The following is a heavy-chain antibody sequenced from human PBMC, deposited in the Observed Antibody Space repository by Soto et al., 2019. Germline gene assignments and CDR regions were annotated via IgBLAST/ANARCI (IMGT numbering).Heavy chain of an antibody. J-gene: IGHJ6*02. CDR1: GGTFSSYA. V-gene: IGHV1-69*06. D-gene: IGHD1-1*01. Sequence: SVKVSFKASGGTFSSYAISWVRQAPGQGLEWMGGIIPIFGTANYAQKFQGRVTITADKSTSTAYMELSSLRSEDTAVYYCARYQERYYYYGMDVWGQGTTVTVSS. CDR3: ARYQERYYYYGMDV. CDR2: IIPIFGTA.